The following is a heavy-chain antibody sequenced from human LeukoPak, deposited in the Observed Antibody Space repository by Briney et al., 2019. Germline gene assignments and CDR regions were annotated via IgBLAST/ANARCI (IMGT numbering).Heavy chain of an antibody. CDR1: EFSVGSNY. CDR3: AKTGGIAAAH. Sequence: GGSLRLSCAASEFSVGSNYMTWVRQAPGKGLEWVSLIYSGGSTYYADSVKGRFTISRDNSKNTLYLQMNSLRAEDTALYYCAKTGGIAAAHWGQGTLVTVSS. CDR2: IYSGGST. V-gene: IGHV3-53*01. J-gene: IGHJ4*02. D-gene: IGHD6-13*01.